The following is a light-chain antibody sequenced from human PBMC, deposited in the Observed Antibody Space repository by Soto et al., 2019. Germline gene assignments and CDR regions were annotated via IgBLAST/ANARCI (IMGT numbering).Light chain of an antibody. CDR3: LQDYNYPYT. CDR1: QGIRND. V-gene: IGKV1-6*01. CDR2: AAS. Sequence: AIQMTQSPSSRSASVGDRVTITCRASQGIRNDLGWYQHKPGKAPKLLIYAASNLQSGVPSRFSGSGSGTDFTLTISSLQPEDFASYYCLQDYNYPYTFGQGTKLEIK. J-gene: IGKJ2*01.